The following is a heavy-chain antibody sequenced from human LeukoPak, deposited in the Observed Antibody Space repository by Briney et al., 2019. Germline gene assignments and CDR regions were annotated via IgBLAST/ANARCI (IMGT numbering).Heavy chain of an antibody. CDR2: NNPNSGDT. V-gene: IGHV1-2*02. CDR1: GYTFTGYY. J-gene: IGHJ4*02. Sequence: ASVKVSCKASGYTFTGYYIHWVRQAPGQGLEWMGWNNPNSGDTKYAQKFQGRVTMTRDTSISTAYMELNSLRSDDTAVYYCARYCSTATCSEGDDYWGQGTLVTVSS. D-gene: IGHD2-2*01. CDR3: ARYCSTATCSEGDDY.